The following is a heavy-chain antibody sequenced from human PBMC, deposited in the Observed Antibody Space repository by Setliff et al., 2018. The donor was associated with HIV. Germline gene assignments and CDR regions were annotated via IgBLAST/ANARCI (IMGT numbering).Heavy chain of an antibody. Sequence: SETLSLTCVVSGFSIKNDNWWNWVRQTPGEGLEWIGQIFHDGTVTYKPSLESRVTILMDILKNQISLNVTFVTAADTATYYCAKTNIPMPRSGTRLESWGPGRLVTVSS. D-gene: IGHD2-2*02. J-gene: IGHJ4*02. V-gene: IGHV4-4*02. CDR3: AKTNIPMPRSGTRLES. CDR1: GFSIKNDNW. CDR2: IFHDGTV.